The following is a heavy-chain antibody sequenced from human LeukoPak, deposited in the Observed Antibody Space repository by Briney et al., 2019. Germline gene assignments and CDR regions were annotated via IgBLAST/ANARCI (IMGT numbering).Heavy chain of an antibody. J-gene: IGHJ1*01. D-gene: IGHD3-22*01. CDR3: VRDHYYDSSGYTFRH. V-gene: IGHV4-59*01. Sequence: SETLSLTCTVSGGSISNYYWSWIRQPPGKGLEWIGYVYYSGSTSYNPSLKSRVTISVDTSKNQFSLKLSSVTAADTAVYYCVRDHYYDSSGYTFRHWGQGTLVTVSS. CDR1: GGSISNYY. CDR2: VYYSGST.